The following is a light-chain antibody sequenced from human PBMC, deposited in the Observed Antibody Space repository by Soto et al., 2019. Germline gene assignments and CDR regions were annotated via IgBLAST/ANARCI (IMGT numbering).Light chain of an antibody. Sequence: EIVMTQSPATLSVSPGERATLTCRAIQSVSSKLAWYQQKPGQAPRLLIYDASTRATGVPARFSGSGSGTDFTLSISSLQSEDFAVYYCQQYNNWPPEYTFGQGTRLDIK. CDR3: QQYNNWPPEYT. CDR1: QSVSSK. CDR2: DAS. V-gene: IGKV3D-15*01. J-gene: IGKJ2*01.